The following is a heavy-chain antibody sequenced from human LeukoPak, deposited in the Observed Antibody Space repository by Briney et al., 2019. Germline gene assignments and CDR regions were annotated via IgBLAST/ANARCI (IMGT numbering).Heavy chain of an antibody. V-gene: IGHV5-51*01. CDR1: GYSFTNYW. D-gene: IGHD6-13*01. CDR3: ARDRIYSNSWPIKYYYNMDV. CDR2: IYPGDSDT. J-gene: IGHJ6*03. Sequence: GESLKISCKGSGYSFTNYWIGWVRQMPGKGLEWMGIIYPGDSDTRYSPSFQGQVTISADKSISTAYLQWSSLKASDTAMYYCARDRIYSNSWPIKYYYNMDVWGKGTTVTVSS.